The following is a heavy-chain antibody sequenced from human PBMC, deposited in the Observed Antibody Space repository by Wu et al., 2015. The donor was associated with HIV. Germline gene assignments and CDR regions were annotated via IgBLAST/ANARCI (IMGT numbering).Heavy chain of an antibody. D-gene: IGHD2-8*01. Sequence: QVQLVQSGAEVKKPGASVKVSCKASGHTFIGYYIHWVRQAPGQGPEWMGWINANRGGTKYAQKFQGRVTMTRDTAVSTAYLELTSLRSDDTAVYYCARLQSLHGLYSNADYWGQGTLVTVSS. V-gene: IGHV1-2*02. CDR1: GHTFIGYY. CDR3: ARLQSLHGLYSNADY. CDR2: INANRGGT. J-gene: IGHJ4*02.